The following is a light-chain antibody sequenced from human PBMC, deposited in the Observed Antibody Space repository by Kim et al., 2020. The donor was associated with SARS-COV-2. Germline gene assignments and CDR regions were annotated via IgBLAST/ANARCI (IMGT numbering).Light chain of an antibody. V-gene: IGKV2-30*02. CDR3: RQGTSWPYT. CDR1: QSLVHGDGNTY. CDR2: KVS. Sequence: QPASSSCRSSQSLVHGDGNTYLNWFHQRPGQSPRHLIDKVSNRDSGVPDRFSGSGSATDFTLKISRVEAEDVGIYYCRQGTSWPYTFGQGTKLEI. J-gene: IGKJ2*01.